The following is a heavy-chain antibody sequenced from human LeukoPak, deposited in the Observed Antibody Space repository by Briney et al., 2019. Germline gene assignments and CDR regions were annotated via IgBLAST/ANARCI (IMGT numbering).Heavy chain of an antibody. J-gene: IGHJ6*02. CDR2: ISGSGGST. CDR3: AKAFSAAPFLVDV. CDR1: GISFSTYA. D-gene: IGHD3-3*01. Sequence: GGSLRLSCAASGISFSTYAMSWVRQAPGKGLEWVSAISGSGGSTYYADSVKGRFTISRDNSKNTLYLQMNSLRAEDTAVYYCAKAFSAAPFLVDVWGQGTTVTVSS. V-gene: IGHV3-23*01.